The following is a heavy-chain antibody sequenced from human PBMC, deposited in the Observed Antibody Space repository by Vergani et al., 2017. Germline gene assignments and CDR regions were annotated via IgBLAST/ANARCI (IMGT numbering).Heavy chain of an antibody. CDR2: IYHSGST. CDR3: ARVGITMVRGVMGAFDI. CDR1: GGSISSGGYS. D-gene: IGHD3-10*01. J-gene: IGHJ3*02. V-gene: IGHV4-30-2*01. Sequence: QLQLQESGSGLVKPSQTLSLTCAVSGGSISSGGYSWSWIRQPPGKGLEWIGYIYHSGSTYYNPSLKSRVTISVDRSKNQFSLKLSSVTAADTAVYYCARVGITMVRGVMGAFDISGQGTMVTVSS.